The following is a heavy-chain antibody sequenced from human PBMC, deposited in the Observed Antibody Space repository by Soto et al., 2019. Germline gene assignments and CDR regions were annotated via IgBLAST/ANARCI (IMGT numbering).Heavy chain of an antibody. CDR3: AREDTAMVHNSYYAMDV. Sequence: GASVKVSCKASGGTFSSYAISWVRQAPGQGLEWMGGIIPIFGTANYAQKFQGRVTITADESTSTAYMELSSLRSEDTAVYYCAREDTAMVHNSYYAMDVWGQATTVTVSS. D-gene: IGHD5-18*01. J-gene: IGHJ6*02. CDR1: GGTFSSYA. CDR2: IIPIFGTA. V-gene: IGHV1-69*13.